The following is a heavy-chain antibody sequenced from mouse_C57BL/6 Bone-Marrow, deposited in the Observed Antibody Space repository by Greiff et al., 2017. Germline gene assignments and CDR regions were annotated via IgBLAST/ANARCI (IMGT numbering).Heavy chain of an antibody. Sequence: VQLQQSGPELVKPGASVKISCKASGYSFTGYYMNWVKQSPERSLEWIGEINPSTGGTTYNQKFKVKATLTVDKSSSTAYMQLKSLTSEDSAVYYCAGDNYYSSRGDYWGQGTTLTVSS. V-gene: IGHV1-42*01. CDR2: INPSTGGT. CDR1: GYSFTGYY. J-gene: IGHJ2*01. CDR3: AGDNYYSSRGDY. D-gene: IGHD1-1*01.